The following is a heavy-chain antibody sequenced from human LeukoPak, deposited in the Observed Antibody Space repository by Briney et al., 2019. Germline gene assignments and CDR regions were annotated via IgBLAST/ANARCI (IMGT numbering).Heavy chain of an antibody. CDR2: ISAYYGNT. J-gene: IGHJ3*02. V-gene: IGHV1-18*01. D-gene: IGHD3-3*01. Sequence: GASVKVSCKASGYTFTSYGISWVRQAPGQGLEWMGWISAYYGNTSYAQKLQGRVTMTTDTSTSTVYMELRSLRSDDTAVYYCARVYRSTIFGVVTGAFDIWGQGTMATVSS. CDR3: ARVYRSTIFGVVTGAFDI. CDR1: GYTFTSYG.